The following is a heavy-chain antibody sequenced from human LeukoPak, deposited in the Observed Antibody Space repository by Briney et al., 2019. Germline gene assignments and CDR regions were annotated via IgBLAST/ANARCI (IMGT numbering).Heavy chain of an antibody. V-gene: IGHV1-2*02. CDR3: ARDKRKSSTHSSAIAAAGTDAFDI. J-gene: IGHJ3*02. CDR1: GYTFTGYY. Sequence: PRASVKVSCKASGYTFTGYYMHWVRQAPGQGLEWMGWINPNSGGTNYAQKLQGRVTMTTDTSTSTAYMELRSLRSDDTAVYYCARDKRKSSTHSSAIAAAGTDAFDIWGQGTMVTVSS. D-gene: IGHD6-13*01. CDR2: INPNSGGT.